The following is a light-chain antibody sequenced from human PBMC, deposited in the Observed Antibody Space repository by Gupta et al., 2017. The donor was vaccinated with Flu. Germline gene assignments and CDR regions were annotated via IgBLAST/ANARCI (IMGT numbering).Light chain of an antibody. J-gene: IGKJ4*01. CDR1: QSVSGTY. Sequence: SPGERATLSCRASQSVSGTYLAWYQQQPGQAPRLLIYGASSRATGIPDRFSGTGSGADFTLTISRLEPEDFGVYYCQQYGSPPPLTFGGGT. CDR2: GAS. V-gene: IGKV3-20*01. CDR3: QQYGSPPPLT.